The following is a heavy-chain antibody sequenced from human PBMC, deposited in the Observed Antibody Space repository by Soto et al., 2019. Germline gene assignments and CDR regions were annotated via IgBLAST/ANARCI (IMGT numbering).Heavy chain of an antibody. Sequence: QVQLVQSGAEVKKPGSSVKVSCKASGGSFNTYAISWVRQAPGQGLEWVGGIIPVFGRVTYAQRFQGRVTISADASTSTAYMELSRLRPDDTAMYYCDDISLGYCITTSCPPDYWGQGTLVTVSS. CDR3: DDISLGYCITTSCPPDY. J-gene: IGHJ4*02. CDR2: IIPVFGRV. D-gene: IGHD2-2*01. CDR1: GGSFNTYA. V-gene: IGHV1-69*12.